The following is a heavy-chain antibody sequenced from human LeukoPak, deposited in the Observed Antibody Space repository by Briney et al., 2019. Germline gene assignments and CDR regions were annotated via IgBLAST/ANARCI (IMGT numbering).Heavy chain of an antibody. J-gene: IGHJ5*02. CDR2: ISYDGSNK. Sequence: GGSLRLSCAASGFTFSSYWMSWVRQAPGKGLEWVAVISYDGSNKYYADSVKGRFTISRDNSKNTLYLQMNSLRAEDTAVYYCARERHEDGYDPWGQGTLVTVSS. V-gene: IGHV3-30*03. CDR1: GFTFSSYW. CDR3: ARERHEDGYDP. D-gene: IGHD5-24*01.